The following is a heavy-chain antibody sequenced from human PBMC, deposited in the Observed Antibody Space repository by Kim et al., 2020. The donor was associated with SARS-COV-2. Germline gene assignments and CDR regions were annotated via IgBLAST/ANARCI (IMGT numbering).Heavy chain of an antibody. CDR3: AKVSGPYYYYGMDV. J-gene: IGHJ6*02. CDR1: GFTFSSYA. V-gene: IGHV3-23*01. CDR2: ISGSGGST. D-gene: IGHD3-10*01. Sequence: GGSLRLSCAASGFTFSSYAMSWVRQAPGKGLEWVSAISGSGGSTYYADSVKGRFTISRDNSKNTRYLQMNSLRAEDTAVYYCAKVSGPYYYYGMDVWGQGTTVTVSS.